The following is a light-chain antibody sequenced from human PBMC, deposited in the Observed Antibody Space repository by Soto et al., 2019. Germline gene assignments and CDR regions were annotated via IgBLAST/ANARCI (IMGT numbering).Light chain of an antibody. Sequence: ETVLTQSPGTLSLSPGERATFCCRASQSVSSNLAWYQQKPGQAPRLLIYDASSRATGIPDRFSGGGSGTDFTLTISRLEPEDFAVYYCQQFSSYPLTFGGGTKVDIK. CDR3: QQFSSYPLT. V-gene: IGKV3-20*01. CDR1: QSVSSN. J-gene: IGKJ4*01. CDR2: DAS.